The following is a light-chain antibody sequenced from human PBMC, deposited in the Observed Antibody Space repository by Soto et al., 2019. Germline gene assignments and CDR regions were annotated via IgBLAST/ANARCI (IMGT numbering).Light chain of an antibody. CDR1: SNDVGAFDY. V-gene: IGLV2-14*01. CDR2: EVF. J-gene: IGLJ2*01. CDR3: SSYTTNNAHV. Sequence: QSALTQPASVSASPGQSISISCTGTSNDVGAFDYVSWYQQHPGKAPKPIIFEVFNRPSGVSTRFSGSKSGSTASLTISGLQAEDEADYFCSSYTTNNAHVFGGGTKLTVL.